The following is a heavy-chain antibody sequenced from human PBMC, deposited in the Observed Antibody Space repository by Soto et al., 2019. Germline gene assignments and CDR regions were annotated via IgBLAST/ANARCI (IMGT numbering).Heavy chain of an antibody. J-gene: IGHJ4*02. D-gene: IGHD6-19*01. V-gene: IGHV1-69*04. Sequence: SVKVSCKASGGTFSSYTISWVRQAPGQGLEWMGRIIPILGIANYAQKSQGRVTITADKSTSTAYMELSSLRSEDTAVYYCARDSEIAVAGTGSFSYWGQGTLVTVSS. CDR2: IIPILGIA. CDR3: ARDSEIAVAGTGSFSY. CDR1: GGTFSSYT.